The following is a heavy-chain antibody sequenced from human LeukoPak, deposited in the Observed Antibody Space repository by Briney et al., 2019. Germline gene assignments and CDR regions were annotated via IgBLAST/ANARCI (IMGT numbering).Heavy chain of an antibody. CDR2: ISCSSSYI. V-gene: IGHV3-21*01. CDR1: GFTFSSYS. Sequence: GGSLRLSCATSGFTFSSYSMNWVRQAPGKGLEWVSSISCSSSYIYYADSVKGRFTISRDNAKNSLYLQMNSLRAEDTAVYYCARIHCSGASCYSLDYWGQGTLVTVSS. D-gene: IGHD2-15*01. CDR3: ARIHCSGASCYSLDY. J-gene: IGHJ4*02.